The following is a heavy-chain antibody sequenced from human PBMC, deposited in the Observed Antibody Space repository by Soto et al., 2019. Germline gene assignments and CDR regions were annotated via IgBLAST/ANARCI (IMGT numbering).Heavy chain of an antibody. CDR3: ARESEDLTSNFDY. Sequence: EVQLVESGGGLVRPGGSLRLSCAASGFTFSRYSMNWVSQAPGKGLEWVSSISSTTNYIYYADSMKGRFTVSRDNAKNSVYLDMNSLRAEDTAVYYCARESEDLTSNFDYWGQGTLVTVSS. J-gene: IGHJ4*02. V-gene: IGHV3-21*01. CDR2: ISSTTNYI. CDR1: GFTFSRYS.